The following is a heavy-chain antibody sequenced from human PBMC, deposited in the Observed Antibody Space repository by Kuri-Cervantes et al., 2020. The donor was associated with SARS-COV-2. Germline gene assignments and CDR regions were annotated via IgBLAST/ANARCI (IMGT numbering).Heavy chain of an antibody. Sequence: GESLKISCAASGFTFSNYAMSWVRQAPGKGLEWVSAISGSGGSTYFADSVKGRLTVSRDNSKNTVYLQMNSLRAEDTAVYYCARDAGEHHVQFFMDVWGKGTTVTVSS. J-gene: IGHJ6*03. CDR2: ISGSGGST. V-gene: IGHV3-23*01. CDR1: GFTFSNYA. CDR3: ARDAGEHHVQFFMDV. D-gene: IGHD7-27*01.